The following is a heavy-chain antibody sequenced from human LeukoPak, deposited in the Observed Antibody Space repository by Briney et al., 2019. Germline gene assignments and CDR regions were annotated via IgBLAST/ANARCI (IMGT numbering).Heavy chain of an antibody. CDR3: ARGSVMITFGVDY. D-gene: IGHD3-16*01. J-gene: IGHJ4*02. Sequence: GASVKVSCKASGYTFTSYAMHWVRQAPGQRLERMGWINAGNGNTKYSQKFQGRVTITRDTSASTAYMELSSLRSEDTAVYYCARGSVMITFGVDYWGQGTLVTVSS. CDR2: INAGNGNT. V-gene: IGHV1-3*01. CDR1: GYTFTSYA.